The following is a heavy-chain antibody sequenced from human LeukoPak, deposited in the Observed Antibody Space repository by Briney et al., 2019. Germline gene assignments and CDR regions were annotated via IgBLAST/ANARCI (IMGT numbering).Heavy chain of an antibody. J-gene: IGHJ5*02. CDR2: ISGSGGST. V-gene: IGHV3-23*01. CDR3: VKDMEDTTTVTISDFAA. CDR1: GFTFSTYA. D-gene: IGHD5-18*01. Sequence: HPGGSLRLSCAASGFTFSTYAMSWVRQAPGKGLEWVSTISGSGGSTYYADSVKGRFIISRDNSQQMLYLQMNSVRPEDTAVYYCVKDMEDTTTVTISDFAAWGQGTLVTVSP.